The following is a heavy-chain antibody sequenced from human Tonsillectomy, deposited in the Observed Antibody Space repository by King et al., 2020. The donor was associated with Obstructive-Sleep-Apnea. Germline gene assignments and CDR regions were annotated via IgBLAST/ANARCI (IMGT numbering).Heavy chain of an antibody. J-gene: IGHJ3*02. CDR2: IKGDGSVK. CDR3: ARDNTYVAWGYYYDVFDI. Sequence: VQLVESGGDLVQPGGSLRLSCAASGFTFKNYWMTWVRQAPGTGLEWVANIKGDGSVKHYVDSVEGRFTISRDNAKNSLYLLMNSLRAEDTAVYYCARDNTYVAWGYYYDVFDIWGQGTTITVSS. D-gene: IGHD3-10*01. CDR1: GFTFKNYW. V-gene: IGHV3-7*01.